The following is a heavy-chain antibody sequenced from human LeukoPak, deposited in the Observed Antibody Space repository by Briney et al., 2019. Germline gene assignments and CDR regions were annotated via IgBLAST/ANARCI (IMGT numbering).Heavy chain of an antibody. D-gene: IGHD2-2*01. J-gene: IGHJ4*02. CDR3: VRVICTSTSCYGVGSGDY. V-gene: IGHV3-21*01. CDR2: ISSSSSYI. CDR1: GFTFSSYS. Sequence: GGSLRLSCAASGFTFSSYSMNWVRQAPGKGLEWVSFISSSSSYIYYADSVKGRFTISRDNAKNSLYLQMNSLRAEDTAVYYCVRVICTSTSCYGVGSGDYWGQGTLVTVSS.